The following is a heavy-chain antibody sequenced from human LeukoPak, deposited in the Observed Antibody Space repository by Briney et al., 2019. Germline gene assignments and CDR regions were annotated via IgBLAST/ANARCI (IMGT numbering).Heavy chain of an antibody. J-gene: IGHJ6*02. CDR2: IYYSGST. V-gene: IGHV4-59*08. D-gene: IGHD2-2*02. CDR1: GGSIGSYY. CDR3: AGCSSTSCYTGPLYYYGMDV. Sequence: SETLSLTCTVSGGSIGSYYWSWIRQPPGKGLEWIGYIYYSGSTNYNPSLKSRVTISVDTSKNQFSLKLSSVTAADTAVYYCAGCSSTSCYTGPLYYYGMDVWGQGTTVTVSS.